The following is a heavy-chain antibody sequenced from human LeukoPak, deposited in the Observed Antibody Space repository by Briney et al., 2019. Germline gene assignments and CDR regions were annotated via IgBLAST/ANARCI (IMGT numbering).Heavy chain of an antibody. CDR3: ARGGEGYDPIDY. CDR1: RGSISSGGYF. CDR2: IYYGGSS. Sequence: SQTRCCTRTVPRGSISSGGYFWRWIRQHPGQGLESMGYIYYGGSSYYNPTLKGRVTISVATSTTQCSLKLSSGTAPDPAVSYWARGGEGYDPIDYWGAGTLVTVSS. V-gene: IGHV4-31*03. D-gene: IGHD5-12*01. J-gene: IGHJ4*02.